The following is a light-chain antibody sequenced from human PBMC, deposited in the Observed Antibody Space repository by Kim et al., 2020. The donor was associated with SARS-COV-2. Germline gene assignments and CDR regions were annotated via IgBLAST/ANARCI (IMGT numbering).Light chain of an antibody. CDR2: GKN. J-gene: IGLJ2*01. Sequence: VALGQTVRITCQGDSLRSYYATWYQKKSGQAPILVIYGKNNRPSGIPDRFSGSSSGNTASLTITVTQAGDEADYYCNSRDSNDNVVFGGGTQLTVL. V-gene: IGLV3-19*01. CDR1: SLRSYY. CDR3: NSRDSNDNVV.